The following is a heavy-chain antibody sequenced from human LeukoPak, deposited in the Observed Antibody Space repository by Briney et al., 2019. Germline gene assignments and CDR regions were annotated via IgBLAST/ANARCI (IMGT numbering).Heavy chain of an antibody. D-gene: IGHD5-12*01. Sequence: PGRSLRLSCAASGFTFSSYGMHWVRQAPGKGLEWVAVISYDGSNKYYADSVKSRFTISRDNSKNTLYLQMNSLRAEDTAVYYCAKDWVVATIGGYFQHWGQGTLVTVSS. J-gene: IGHJ1*01. CDR3: AKDWVVATIGGYFQH. CDR1: GFTFSSYG. V-gene: IGHV3-30*18. CDR2: ISYDGSNK.